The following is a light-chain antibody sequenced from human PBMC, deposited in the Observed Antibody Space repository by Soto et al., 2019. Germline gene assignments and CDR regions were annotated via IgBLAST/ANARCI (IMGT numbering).Light chain of an antibody. CDR2: DAS. V-gene: IGKV3-11*01. CDR3: QQRSNWLIT. CDR1: QSMGTN. J-gene: IGKJ5*01. Sequence: DIVLTQSPGTLSLSPGERATLSCRASQSMGTNLAWYQQKPGQAPRLLIYDASNRATGIPDRFSGSGSGTDFNLTISRLEPEDFAVYYCQQRSNWLITFGQGTRLEIK.